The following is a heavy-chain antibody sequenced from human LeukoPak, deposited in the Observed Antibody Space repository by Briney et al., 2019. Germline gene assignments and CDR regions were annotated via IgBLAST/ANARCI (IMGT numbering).Heavy chain of an antibody. V-gene: IGHV4-39*01. CDR3: ARRVGLGRDY. CDR2: IYYSGST. D-gene: IGHD1-26*01. Sequence: SETLSLTCTVSGGSISSSSYYWGWIRQPPGKGLEWIGSIYYSGSTYYNPSLKSRVTISVDTSKNQFSLKLSSVTAADTAVYYCARRVGLGRDYWGQGTLVTVSS. CDR1: GGSISSSSYY. J-gene: IGHJ4*02.